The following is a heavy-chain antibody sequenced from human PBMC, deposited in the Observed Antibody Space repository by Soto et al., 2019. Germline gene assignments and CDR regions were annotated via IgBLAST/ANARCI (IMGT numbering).Heavy chain of an antibody. CDR2: ISASGGST. D-gene: IGHD2-8*02. V-gene: IGHV3-23*01. Sequence: EVQLLDSGGGLVQPGGSLRLSCVASGFTSSSCAMRWVRQAPGKGLEWVSGISASGGSTYYADSVKGRFTISRDNSKNTLYLQMNSLRAEDTAVYYCATTGLGTGRYFFQDWGQGTLVTVSS. CDR3: ATTGLGTGRYFFQD. J-gene: IGHJ4*02. CDR1: GFTSSSCA.